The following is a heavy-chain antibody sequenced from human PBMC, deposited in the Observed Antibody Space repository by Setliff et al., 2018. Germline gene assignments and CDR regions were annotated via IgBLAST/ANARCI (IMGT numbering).Heavy chain of an antibody. J-gene: IGHJ4*02. V-gene: IGHV4-59*01. CDR3: ARGGTYRYFDY. CDR1: GDSISAAS. CDR2: VYYSGAA. Sequence: LSLTCNVSGDSISAASIMAWIWQPPGKGLEFIGYVYYSGAAKYDPSLKSRVTMSVDTSKTQFSLKLNSMTTADTAVYCCARGGTYRYFDYWGQGTLVTVSS.